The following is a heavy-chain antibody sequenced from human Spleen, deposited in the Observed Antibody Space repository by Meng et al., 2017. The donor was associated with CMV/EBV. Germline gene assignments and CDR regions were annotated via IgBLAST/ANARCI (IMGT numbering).Heavy chain of an antibody. Sequence: GGSLRLSCAASGFTFSNYAMSWVRQAPGKGLEWVSVIYSGGSGTHYVDSVKGRFTISRDNSKNTLYLQMDSLTPEDTAVYYCAKGEWELPTFFDYWGQGILVTVSS. CDR2: IYSGGSGT. J-gene: IGHJ4*02. CDR1: GFTFSNYA. V-gene: IGHV3-23*03. D-gene: IGHD1-26*01. CDR3: AKGEWELPTFFDY.